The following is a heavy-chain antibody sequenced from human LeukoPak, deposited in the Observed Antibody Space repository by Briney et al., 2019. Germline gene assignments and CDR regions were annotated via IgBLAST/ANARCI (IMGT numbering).Heavy chain of an antibody. CDR3: ARAPDYSSGWTRYYYYYYMDV. V-gene: IGHV4-61*01. CDR2: IYYSGST. D-gene: IGHD6-19*01. CDR1: GASVSSGSYY. Sequence: SETLSLTCTVSGASVSSGSYYWSWIRQPPGKGLEWIGYIYYSGSTNYNPSLKSRVTISVDTSKNQFSLKLSSVTAADTAVYYCARAPDYSSGWTRYYYYYYMDVWGKGTTVTISS. J-gene: IGHJ6*03.